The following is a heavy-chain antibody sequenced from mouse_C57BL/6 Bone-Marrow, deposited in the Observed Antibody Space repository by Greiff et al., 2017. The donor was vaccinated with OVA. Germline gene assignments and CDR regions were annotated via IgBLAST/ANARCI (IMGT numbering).Heavy chain of an antibody. V-gene: IGHV1-9*01. J-gene: IGHJ2*01. D-gene: IGHD1-1*01. CDR2: ILPGSGST. CDR3: AREENYYGSSYYFDY. Sequence: VQLQQSGAELMKPGASVKLSCKATGYTFTGSWIEWVKQRPGHGLEWIGEILPGSGSTNYNEKFKGKATFTADTSSNTAYMQLSSLTTEDSAIYYCAREENYYGSSYYFDYWGQGTTLTVSS. CDR1: GYTFTGSW.